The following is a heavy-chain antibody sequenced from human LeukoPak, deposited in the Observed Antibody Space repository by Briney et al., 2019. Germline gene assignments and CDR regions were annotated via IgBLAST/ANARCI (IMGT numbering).Heavy chain of an antibody. V-gene: IGHV3-23*01. D-gene: IGHD5-12*01. J-gene: IGHJ4*02. CDR2: ITGNGGGI. Sequence: GGSLRLSCAASGFTFSTYAMNWVHQAPGKGLDWVSVITGNGGGIFYADSVKGRFAISRDNSKNTLYLQMNSLRAEDTAVYYCAKDLRPDGRYDFDHWGQGTLVTVSS. CDR3: AKDLRPDGRYDFDH. CDR1: GFTFSTYA.